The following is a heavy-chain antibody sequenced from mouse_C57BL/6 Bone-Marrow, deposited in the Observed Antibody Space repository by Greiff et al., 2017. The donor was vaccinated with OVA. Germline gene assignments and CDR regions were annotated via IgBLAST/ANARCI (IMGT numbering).Heavy chain of an antibody. CDR1: GYTFTSYW. D-gene: IGHD2-4*01. J-gene: IGHJ3*01. CDR3: ARRGYEYEAWFAY. Sequence: VQLQQPGAELVKPVASVKMSCKASGYTFTSYWITWVKLRPGQGLVWIGDIYPGSGSTNYNEKFKSLATLTVDTSSSKVYMQLSSLTSEDSAVYYCARRGYEYEAWFAYWGQGALVTVSA. V-gene: IGHV1-55*01. CDR2: IYPGSGST.